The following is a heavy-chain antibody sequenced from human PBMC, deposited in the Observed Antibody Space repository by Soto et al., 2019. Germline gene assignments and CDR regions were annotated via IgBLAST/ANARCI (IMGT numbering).Heavy chain of an antibody. CDR3: AKEPNTIFDQNWFDP. V-gene: IGHV3-23*01. D-gene: IGHD3-3*01. Sequence: EVQLLESGGGLVQTGGSLRLSCAASGFTFSSYAMTWVRQAPGKGLKWVSGISGSGERTYYADSVKGRFTIFRDNSKNTLYLQMTSLRAEDTAVYYCAKEPNTIFDQNWFDPWGQGTLVTVSS. J-gene: IGHJ5*02. CDR1: GFTFSSYA. CDR2: ISGSGERT.